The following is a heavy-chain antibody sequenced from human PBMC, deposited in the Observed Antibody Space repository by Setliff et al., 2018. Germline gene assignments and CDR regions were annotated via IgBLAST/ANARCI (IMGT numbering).Heavy chain of an antibody. CDR2: ISWDSGTR. J-gene: IGHJ4*02. D-gene: IGHD5-12*01. CDR1: GLIFSNNW. V-gene: IGHV3-9*01. Sequence: LSLTCVASGLIFSNNWMSWVRQAPGKGLEWVSGISWDSGTRGYADSVKGRFTISRHNAQNSLYLQMNSLRVEDTALYYCAKDITGDGYIFAYWGQGTLVTVSS. CDR3: AKDITGDGYIFAY.